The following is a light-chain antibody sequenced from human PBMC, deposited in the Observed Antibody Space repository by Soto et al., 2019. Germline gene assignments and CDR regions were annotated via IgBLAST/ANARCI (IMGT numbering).Light chain of an antibody. CDR1: SSDVGSYNL. CDR2: EGS. CDR3: CSYAGSSIL. V-gene: IGLV2-23*01. Sequence: QSALTQPASVSGSPGQSITISCTGTSSDVGSYNLVSWYQQHPGKAPKLMIYEGSKRPSGVSNRFSGSKSGNMASLTISGLQAEDEADYYCCSYAGSSILFGGGTKLTVL. J-gene: IGLJ3*02.